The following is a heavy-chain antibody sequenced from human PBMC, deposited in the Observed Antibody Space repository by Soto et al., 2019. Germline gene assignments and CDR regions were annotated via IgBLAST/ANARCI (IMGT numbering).Heavy chain of an antibody. CDR1: GGSFSGYY. CDR2: INHSGST. D-gene: IGHD4-17*01. Sequence: SETLSLTCAVYGGSFSGYYWSWIRQPPGKGLEWIGEINHSGSTNYNPSLKSRVTISVDTSKNQFSLKLSSVTAADTAVYYCASANDYGLYYFDYWGQGTLVTVSS. V-gene: IGHV4-34*01. CDR3: ASANDYGLYYFDY. J-gene: IGHJ4*02.